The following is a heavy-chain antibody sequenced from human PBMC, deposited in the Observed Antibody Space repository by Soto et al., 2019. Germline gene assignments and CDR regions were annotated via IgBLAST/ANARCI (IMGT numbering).Heavy chain of an antibody. V-gene: IGHV1-69*12. D-gene: IGHD3-22*01. CDR3: ARINVVITQGGEYYYGMDV. Sequence: QVQLVQSGAEVKKPGSSVKVSCKASGGTFSSYAISWVRQAPGQGLEWMGGIIPIFGTANYAQKFQGRVTITADESTRTAYKVPSGRCCEDTAVYYCARINVVITQGGEYYYGMDVCRKATTVTLPS. CDR1: GGTFSSYA. CDR2: IIPIFGTA. J-gene: IGHJ6*04.